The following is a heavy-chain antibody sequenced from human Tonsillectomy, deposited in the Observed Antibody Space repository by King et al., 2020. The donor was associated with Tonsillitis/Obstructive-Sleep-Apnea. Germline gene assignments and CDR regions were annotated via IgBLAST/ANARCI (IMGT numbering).Heavy chain of an antibody. Sequence: VQLVESGGGLVQPGGSLRLSCAASGFTFSSYEMNWVRQAPGEGLEWVSYISSSGSTIYYADSVKGRFTISRDNAKNSLYLQMNSLRAEDTAVYYCARVGGVIRSAFDIWGQGTMVTVSS. J-gene: IGHJ3*02. D-gene: IGHD3-16*02. CDR3: ARVGGVIRSAFDI. V-gene: IGHV3-48*03. CDR1: GFTFSSYE. CDR2: ISSSGSTI.